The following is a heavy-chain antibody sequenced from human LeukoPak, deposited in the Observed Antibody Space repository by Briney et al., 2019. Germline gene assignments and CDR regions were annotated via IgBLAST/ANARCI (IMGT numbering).Heavy chain of an antibody. Sequence: PVGPLRLSRAPSGFTSRTDAMTVVPQAPRKKLEGVSAISDSGGSTYYADSVKGRFTISRDNSKNTLYLQMNSLRAEDTAVYYCAKDPPSGYGWVIWGQGIMVTVSS. CDR3: AKDPPSGYGWVI. J-gene: IGHJ3*02. V-gene: IGHV3-23*01. D-gene: IGHD5-12*01. CDR2: ISDSGGST. CDR1: GFTSRTDA.